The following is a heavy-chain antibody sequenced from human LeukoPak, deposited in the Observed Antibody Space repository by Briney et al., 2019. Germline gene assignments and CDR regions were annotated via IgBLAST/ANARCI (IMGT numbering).Heavy chain of an antibody. CDR3: ARGIGVLRYFDWLSEIYFDY. V-gene: IGHV4-59*11. CDR2: IYYSGST. D-gene: IGHD3-9*01. J-gene: IGHJ4*02. CDR1: GGSFSGHY. Sequence: SETLSLTCAVYGGSFSGHYWSWIRQPPGKGLEWIGYIYYSGSTNYNPSLKSRVTISVDTSKNQFSLKLSSVTAADTAVYYCARGIGVLRYFDWLSEIYFDYWGQGTLVTVSS.